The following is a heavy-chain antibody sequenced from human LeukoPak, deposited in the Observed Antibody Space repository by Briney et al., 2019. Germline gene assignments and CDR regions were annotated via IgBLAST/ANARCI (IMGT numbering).Heavy chain of an antibody. V-gene: IGHV3-30-3*01. CDR2: ISYDGSNK. CDR1: GFTFSSYA. J-gene: IGHJ4*02. D-gene: IGHD4-11*01. Sequence: GGSLRLSCAASGFTFSSYAMQWVRQAPGKGLEWVAVISYDGSNKYYADSVKGRFTISRDNSKNTLYLQMNSLRAEDTAVYYCARRMGQYSLALDYWGQGTLVTVSS. CDR3: ARRMGQYSLALDY.